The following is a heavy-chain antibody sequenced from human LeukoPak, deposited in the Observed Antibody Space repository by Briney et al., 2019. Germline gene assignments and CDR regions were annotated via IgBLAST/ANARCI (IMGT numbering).Heavy chain of an antibody. V-gene: IGHV4-4*07. Sequence: PSETLSLTCTVPGGSISSYYWCWIRPPAGKGLERIGLIYTSGSTNYNPSRKRRVTMAVDTSKNQFSLKLSSVTAADTAVYYCARLVPYYYYGMDVWGQGTTVTVSS. CDR3: ARLVPYYYYGMDV. CDR1: GGSISSYY. J-gene: IGHJ6*02. CDR2: IYTSGST.